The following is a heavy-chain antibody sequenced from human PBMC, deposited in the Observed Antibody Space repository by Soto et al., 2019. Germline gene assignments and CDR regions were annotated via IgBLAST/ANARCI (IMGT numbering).Heavy chain of an antibody. J-gene: IGHJ4*02. CDR2: INPILSVS. D-gene: IGHD3-10*01. CDR3: ATSYGSGYRAFDY. Sequence: GASVKVSCKASGDTFSFYTINWVRQTPGLGLEWVGRINPILSVSNYAQKFQGRVTMTADKSTSTAYMELRSLRFEDTAIYYCATSYGSGYRAFDYWGQGALVTVSS. V-gene: IGHV1-69*02. CDR1: GDTFSFYT.